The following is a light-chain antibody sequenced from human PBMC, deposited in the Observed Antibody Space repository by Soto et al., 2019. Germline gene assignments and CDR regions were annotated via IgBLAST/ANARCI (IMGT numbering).Light chain of an antibody. CDR1: SSDIGGYKY. V-gene: IGLV2-14*01. J-gene: IGLJ3*02. CDR3: TSYSRYRVLV. CDR2: EVS. Sequence: QSALTQPASVSGSLGQSITICCTGTSSDIGGYKYVSWYQQHPGKAPKLIIFEVSNRPSGVSDRFSGSNSGNTASLTISGLQAEDEADYYCTSYSRYRVLVFGGGTKLTVL.